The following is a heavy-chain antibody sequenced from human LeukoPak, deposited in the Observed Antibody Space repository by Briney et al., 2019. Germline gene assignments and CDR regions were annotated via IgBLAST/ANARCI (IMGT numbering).Heavy chain of an antibody. CDR2: IGYSGDT. V-gene: IGHV3-23*01. J-gene: IGHJ5*02. CDR1: GFTFSSYA. Sequence: GGSLRLSCAASGFTFSSYAMSWVRQAPGKGLEWVSAIGYSGDTYYADSVKGRFTISRDNSKNTLSLQMNSLRAEDAAVYYCSPHGSSGSRGYGWFDPWGQGTLVTVSS. CDR3: SPHGSSGSRGYGWFDP. D-gene: IGHD3-10*01.